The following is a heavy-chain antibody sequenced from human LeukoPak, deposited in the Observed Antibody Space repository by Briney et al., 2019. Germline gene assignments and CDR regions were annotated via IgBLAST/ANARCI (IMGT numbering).Heavy chain of an antibody. V-gene: IGHV3-53*01. Sequence: GGSLRLSCAASGFTFNSYAMNWVRQAPGKGLEWVSVIYSGGTTYYADSVKGRFTISRDNSKNTLYLQMNSLRAEDTAVYYCARAGSGYGSGSYYEYFDQWGQGTLVTVSS. CDR3: ARAGSGYGSGSYYEYFDQ. CDR2: IYSGGTT. D-gene: IGHD3-10*01. J-gene: IGHJ4*02. CDR1: GFTFNSYA.